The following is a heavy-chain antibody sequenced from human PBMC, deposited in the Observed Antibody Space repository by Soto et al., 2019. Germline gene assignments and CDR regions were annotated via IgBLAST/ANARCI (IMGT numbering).Heavy chain of an antibody. V-gene: IGHV3-30*18. D-gene: IGHD6-19*01. CDR1: GFTFSGYG. J-gene: IGHJ4*02. CDR2: ISNDASTK. CDR3: AKDRVSEHSSGWPQGH. Sequence: QVQLVESGGGVVQPGRSLRLSCAASGFTFSGYGMHWVRQAPGKGLDWVAAISNDASTKHYADSVKGRFTISRDNSKNTLELQMNSLSAEDTAVYYCAKDRVSEHSSGWPQGHWGQGTLVTVSS.